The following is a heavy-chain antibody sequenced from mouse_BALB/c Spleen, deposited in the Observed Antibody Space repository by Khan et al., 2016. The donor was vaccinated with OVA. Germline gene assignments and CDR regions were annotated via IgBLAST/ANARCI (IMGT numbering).Heavy chain of an antibody. J-gene: IGHJ3*01. CDR3: VRDGAYHRNDGWFAY. Sequence: VKLLESGAELARPGASVKMSCKASGYTFTSYTIHWIKKRPGQGLEWIGYINPSNGYTNYNQKFKDKATLTTDKSSTTAYLQLSSLTSDDSAVHNCVRDGAYHRNDGWFAYWGQGTLVTVSA. CDR2: INPSNGYT. V-gene: IGHV1-4*01. D-gene: IGHD2-14*01. CDR1: GYTFTSYT.